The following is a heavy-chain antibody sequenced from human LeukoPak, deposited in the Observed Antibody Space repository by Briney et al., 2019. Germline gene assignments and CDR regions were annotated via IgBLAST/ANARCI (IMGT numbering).Heavy chain of an antibody. V-gene: IGHV4-59*01. Sequence: SETLSLTCIVSGVSISSYYWSWIRRPPGKGLEWIGYIYYSGSTNCNPSLKSRVTISLDTSKNQFSLKLSSVTAADTAVYYCARRRARDGYNVRSAFDIWGQGTMVTVSS. D-gene: IGHD5-12*01. CDR2: IYYSGST. CDR3: ARRRARDGYNVRSAFDI. J-gene: IGHJ3*02. CDR1: GVSISSYY.